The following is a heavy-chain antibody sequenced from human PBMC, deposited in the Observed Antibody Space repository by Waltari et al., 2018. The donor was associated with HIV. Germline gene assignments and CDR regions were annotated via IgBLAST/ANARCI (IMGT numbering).Heavy chain of an antibody. D-gene: IGHD3-3*01. J-gene: IGHJ4*02. CDR3: ATDRQDFWSGYYEKTGYFDS. CDR1: ISTFNKFR. V-gene: IGHV3-21*02. Sequence: EVQLVESGGGLVKPGGSLRLSCTASISTFNKFRMSWIRQAPDKGLEWVSSISSNSAYIYQPASFRGRFTISRDNAKKSLFLQMDNLRVEDTAVYFCATDRQDFWSGYYEKTGYFDSWGQGTLVTVS. CDR2: ISSNSAYI.